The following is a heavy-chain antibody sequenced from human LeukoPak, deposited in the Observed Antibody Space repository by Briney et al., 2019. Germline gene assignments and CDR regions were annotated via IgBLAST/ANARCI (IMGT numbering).Heavy chain of an antibody. D-gene: IGHD5-18*01. CDR3: TTDPADTAMVADY. V-gene: IGHV3-15*01. CDR2: IKSKTDGGTT. J-gene: IGHJ4*02. Sequence: PGGSLRLSCAASGFTFSNAWMSWVRQAPGKGLEWVGRIKSKTDGGTTDYAAPVKGRFTISRDDSKNTLYLQMNSLKTEDTAVYYCTTDPADTAMVADYWGQGTLVTASS. CDR1: GFTFSNAW.